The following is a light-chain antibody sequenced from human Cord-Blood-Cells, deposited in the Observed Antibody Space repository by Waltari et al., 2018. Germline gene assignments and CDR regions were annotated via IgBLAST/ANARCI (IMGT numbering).Light chain of an antibody. CDR1: ESISSY. J-gene: IGKJ2*01. CDR3: QQSYSTPRT. V-gene: IGKV1-39*01. CDR2: AAS. Sequence: DIQMTQSPSSLSAPVGDRVTITCRASESISSYLNWYQQKPGKAPKPLIYAASSLQSGVPSRFSGSGSGTDFTLTISSLQPEDFATYYCQQSYSTPRTFGQGTKLEIK.